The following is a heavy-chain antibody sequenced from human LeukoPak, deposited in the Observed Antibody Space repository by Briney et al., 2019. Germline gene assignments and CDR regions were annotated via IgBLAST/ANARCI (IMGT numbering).Heavy chain of an antibody. Sequence: PGGSLRLSCAASGFGFGTSWMSWVRQAPGKGPEWVAYIKGDGSEKSYVDSVRGRFTISRDNAKYSLYLQMDSLRVEDTAVYYCARGGVSRAAFNIWGQGTMVTVSS. CDR3: ARGGVSRAAFNI. CDR2: IKGDGSEK. CDR1: GFGFGTSW. V-gene: IGHV3-7*05. J-gene: IGHJ3*02.